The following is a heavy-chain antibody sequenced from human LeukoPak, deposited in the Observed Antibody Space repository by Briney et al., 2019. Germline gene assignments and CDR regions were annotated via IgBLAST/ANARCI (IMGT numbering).Heavy chain of an antibody. J-gene: IGHJ4*02. V-gene: IGHV4-59*08. CDR3: ARHSTTYYDFDY. CDR2: IYYSGST. D-gene: IGHD2/OR15-2a*01. Sequence: PSETLSLTCTVSGGSISSYYWSWIRQPPGKRLEWIGYIYYSGSTIYNPSLKSRVTISVDTSKNQFSLKLNSVTAADTAVYYCARHSTTYYDFDYWGQGTLVTVSS. CDR1: GGSISSYY.